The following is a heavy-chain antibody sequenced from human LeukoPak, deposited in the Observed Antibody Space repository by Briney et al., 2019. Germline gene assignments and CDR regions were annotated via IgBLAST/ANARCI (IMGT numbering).Heavy chain of an antibody. CDR3: ATGADGWQRVDY. CDR2: ISGSGGST. Sequence: PGGSLRLSCAASGFTFSIFAMSWVRQAPGKGLEWVSAISGSGGSTYYADSVKGRFTISRDNSKNTLYLQMNSLRAEDTAVYYCATGADGWQRVDYWGQGTLVTVSS. J-gene: IGHJ4*02. V-gene: IGHV3-23*01. CDR1: GFTFSIFA. D-gene: IGHD1-26*01.